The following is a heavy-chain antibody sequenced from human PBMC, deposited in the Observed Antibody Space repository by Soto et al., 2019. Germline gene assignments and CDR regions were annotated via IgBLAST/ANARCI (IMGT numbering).Heavy chain of an antibody. J-gene: IGHJ3*02. CDR3: ARSRVTYYYDRRAFDI. V-gene: IGHV1-69*01. CDR2: IIPIFGTA. Sequence: QVQLVQSGAEVKKPGSSVKVSCKASGGTFSSYAISWVRQAPGQGLEWMGGIIPIFGTANYAQKFQGRVTITADESTSTAYTELSSLRSEDTAVYYCARSRVTYYYDRRAFDIWCQGTMVTVSS. D-gene: IGHD3-22*01. CDR1: GGTFSSYA.